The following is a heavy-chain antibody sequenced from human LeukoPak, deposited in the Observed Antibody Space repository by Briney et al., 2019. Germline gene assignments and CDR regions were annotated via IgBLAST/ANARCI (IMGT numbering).Heavy chain of an antibody. CDR1: GGSISSYY. J-gene: IGHJ3*02. D-gene: IGHD6-13*01. CDR2: IYTSGGT. CDR3: ATHSSSWYSNNAFDI. Sequence: SETLSLTCTVSGGSISSYYWSWIRQPAGKGLEWIGRIYTSGGTNYNPSLKSRVTMSVDTSKNQFSLKLSSVTAADTAVYYCATHSSSWYSNNAFDIWGQGTMVTVSS. V-gene: IGHV4-4*07.